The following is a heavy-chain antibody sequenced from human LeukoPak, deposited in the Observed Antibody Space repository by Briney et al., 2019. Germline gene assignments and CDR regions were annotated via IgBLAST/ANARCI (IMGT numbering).Heavy chain of an antibody. Sequence: GGSLRLSCAASGFTFSSYWMNWARQAPGKGLEWVASINHNGNVNYYVDSVKGRFTISRDNSKNTLYLQMNSLRAEDTAVYYCARDPSGHLDYWGQGTLVTVSS. CDR3: ARDPSGHLDY. J-gene: IGHJ4*02. V-gene: IGHV3-7*01. CDR1: GFTFSSYW. D-gene: IGHD6-19*01. CDR2: INHNGNVN.